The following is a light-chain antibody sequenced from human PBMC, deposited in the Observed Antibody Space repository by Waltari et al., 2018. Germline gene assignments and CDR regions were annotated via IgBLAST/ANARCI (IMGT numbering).Light chain of an antibody. J-gene: IGKJ1*01. Sequence: DLVMYQTPDSLAVSLGERATINCKTSQTISYSSNYNNYLAWYQQKPGQPPKLLISWASTRESGVPDRFSGSGSGTDFTLTIRSLQAEDVAVYYCQQYYKTPQTFGQGTKVEIK. CDR3: QQYYKTPQT. CDR2: WAS. V-gene: IGKV4-1*01. CDR1: QTISYSSNYNNY.